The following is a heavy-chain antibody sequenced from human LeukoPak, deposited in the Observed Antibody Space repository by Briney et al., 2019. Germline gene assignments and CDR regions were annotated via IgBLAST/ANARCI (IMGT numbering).Heavy chain of an antibody. D-gene: IGHD4-17*01. CDR1: GYTFTVYY. V-gene: IGHV1-2*02. Sequence: ASVTVSFKASGYTFTVYYMHWVRQAPGQGLEWMGWINPNSGGTNYAQKFQGRVTMTRDTSISTAYMELSRLRSDDTAVYYCARVHGDYAVDYWGQGTLVTVSS. CDR2: INPNSGGT. J-gene: IGHJ4*02. CDR3: ARVHGDYAVDY.